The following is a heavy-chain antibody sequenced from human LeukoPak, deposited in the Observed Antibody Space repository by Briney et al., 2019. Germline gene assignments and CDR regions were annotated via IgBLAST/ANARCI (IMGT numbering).Heavy chain of an antibody. CDR3: ARVLMVRGTSHAFDF. V-gene: IGHV3-11*04. D-gene: IGHD3-10*01. CDR2: IGSDGSAR. Sequence: PGGSLRLSCAVSGFTFSDYYMSWIRQAPGKGLEWVSYIGSDGSARYYADSVKGRFTISRDNAKNSLYLQMNSLRAEDTAVYYCARVLMVRGTSHAFDFWGRGTMVTVSS. J-gene: IGHJ3*01. CDR1: GFTFSDYY.